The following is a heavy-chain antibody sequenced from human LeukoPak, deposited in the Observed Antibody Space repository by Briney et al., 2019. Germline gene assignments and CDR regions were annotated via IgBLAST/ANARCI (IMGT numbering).Heavy chain of an antibody. CDR2: IIPIFGTA. CDR1: GGTFSSYA. Sequence: GASVKVSCKASGGTFSSYAISWVRQAPGQGLEWMGGIIPIFGTANYAQKFQGRVTITADESTGTAYMELSSLRSEDTAVYYCASKCSSTSCYYFDYWGQGALVTVSS. V-gene: IGHV1-69*13. CDR3: ASKCSSTSCYYFDY. D-gene: IGHD2-2*01. J-gene: IGHJ4*02.